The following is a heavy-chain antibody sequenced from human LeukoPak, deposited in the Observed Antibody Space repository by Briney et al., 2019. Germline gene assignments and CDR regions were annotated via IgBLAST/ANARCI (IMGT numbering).Heavy chain of an antibody. D-gene: IGHD3-10*01. CDR1: GFTVSGNY. CDR3: ARDKMVRGASDY. V-gene: IGHV3-53*01. Sequence: GGSLRLSCAASGFTVSGNYMSWVRQAPGKGLKWVSVIYSGGSTYYADSVKGRFTISRDNSKNTLYLQVNSLRAEDTAVYYCARDKMVRGASDYWGQGTLVTVSS. CDR2: IYSGGST. J-gene: IGHJ4*02.